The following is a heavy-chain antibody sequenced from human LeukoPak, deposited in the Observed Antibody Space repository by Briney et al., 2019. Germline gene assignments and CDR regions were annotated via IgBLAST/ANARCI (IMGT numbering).Heavy chain of an antibody. J-gene: IGHJ6*02. CDR1: GFTFSSYA. CDR3: ARALGDQPNYYYGMDV. CDR2: ISYDGSNK. V-gene: IGHV3-30*04. Sequence: QPGRSLRLSCAASGFTFSSYAMHWVRQAPGKGLEWVAVISYDGSNKYYADSVTGRFTISRDNAKNSLYLQMNSLRAEDTAVYYCARALGDQPNYYYGMDVWGQGTTVTVSS. D-gene: IGHD2-2*01.